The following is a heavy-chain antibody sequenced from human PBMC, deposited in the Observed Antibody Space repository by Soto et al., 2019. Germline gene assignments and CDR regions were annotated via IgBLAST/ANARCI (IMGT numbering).Heavy chain of an antibody. V-gene: IGHV3-7*01. CDR2: IHHDGSVQ. Sequence: PGGSLRLSCAASGFSFSSYWMGWVRQAPGKGLGWVAIIHHDGSVQYYVDSVRGRFTISRDNAKDSLFLHMNSLRADDTAVYYCTTSPVRPDDAFHLWRQGTKVSVSS. J-gene: IGHJ3*01. CDR3: TTSPVRPDDAFHL. CDR1: GFSFSSYW.